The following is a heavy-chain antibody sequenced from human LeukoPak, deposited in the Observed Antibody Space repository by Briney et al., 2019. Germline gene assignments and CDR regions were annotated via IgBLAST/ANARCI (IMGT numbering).Heavy chain of an antibody. CDR2: IKQDGSEN. Sequence: PGGSLRLSCSASGLTISSYCMSWVRQAPGQGLEWVANIKQDGSENHYVDSVKGRFTISRDNAKNSLYLQMNSLRAEDTAVYYCARLYRSGGSCYSCAFDIWGQGTMVTVSS. D-gene: IGHD2-15*01. V-gene: IGHV3-7*01. CDR3: ARLYRSGGSCYSCAFDI. CDR1: GLTISSYC. J-gene: IGHJ3*02.